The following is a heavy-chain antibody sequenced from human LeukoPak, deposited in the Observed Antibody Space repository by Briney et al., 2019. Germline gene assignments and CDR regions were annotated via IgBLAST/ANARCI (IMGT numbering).Heavy chain of an antibody. CDR3: TRAPHCGNDCYTWEYDY. CDR2: IIPIFGTA. V-gene: IGHV1-69*13. CDR1: GGTFSRFA. Sequence: SVKVSCKASGGTFSRFAISWGRQAPGQGLEWVGGIIPIFGTAKYAQKFQGRVTITADESTSTAYMDLSSLRSEDTAVYYCTRAPHCGNDCYTWEYDYWGQGTLVTVSS. D-gene: IGHD2-21*02. J-gene: IGHJ4*02.